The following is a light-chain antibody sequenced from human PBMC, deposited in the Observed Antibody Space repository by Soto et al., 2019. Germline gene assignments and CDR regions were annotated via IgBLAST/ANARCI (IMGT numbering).Light chain of an antibody. CDR1: QSISSGY. J-gene: IGKJ1*01. V-gene: IGKV3-20*01. CDR2: GAS. CDR3: QHYGTSTRT. Sequence: EVVLTQSPGTLSLSPGDRATLSCRATQSISSGYLAWYQQKPGQAPRLLIYGASIRATGIPDRFSGSGSAADFTLTITRLEPEDFAVYYCQHYGTSTRTFGQGTKVEIK.